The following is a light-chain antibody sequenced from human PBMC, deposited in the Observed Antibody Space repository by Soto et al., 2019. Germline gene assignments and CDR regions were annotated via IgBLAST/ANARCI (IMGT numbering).Light chain of an antibody. V-gene: IGLV2-8*01. Sequence: QSALTQPPSASGSPGQSVTISCTGTNSDVGGYNYVSWYQQYPGKAPKLLIYEVTKRPSGVPDRFSGSKSGNTAYLTVSGLQAEDEADYYCNSFAGSAKWVSGGGTKVTVL. CDR2: EVT. J-gene: IGLJ3*02. CDR1: NSDVGGYNY. CDR3: NSFAGSAKWV.